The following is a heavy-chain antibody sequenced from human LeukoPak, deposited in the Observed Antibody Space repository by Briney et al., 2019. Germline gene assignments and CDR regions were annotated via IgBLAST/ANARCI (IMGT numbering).Heavy chain of an antibody. CDR1: GGSISSYY. D-gene: IGHD6-13*01. CDR3: ASQIAAAGGEYFQH. CDR2: IYYSGST. J-gene: IGHJ1*01. Sequence: SETLSLTCTVSGGSISSYYWSWIRQPPGKGLEWSGYIYYSGSTNYNPSLKSRVTISVDTSKNQFSLKLSSVTAADTAVYYCASQIAAAGGEYFQHWGQGTLVTVSS. V-gene: IGHV4-59*08.